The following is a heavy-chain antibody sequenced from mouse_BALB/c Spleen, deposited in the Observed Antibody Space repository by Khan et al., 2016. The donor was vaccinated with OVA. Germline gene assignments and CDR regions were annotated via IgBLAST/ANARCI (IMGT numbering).Heavy chain of an antibody. CDR1: GFSLTNYG. D-gene: IGHD2-10*01. CDR3: ARQPYYHYNIMDY. Sequence: QVQLKESGPGLVAPSQSLSITCTISGFSLTNYGVHWIRQPPGKGLEWLVVMWSDGSTTYNSALKSRLTISKYNSKSQVFLKMNSLQTDDTAMYFCARQPYYHYNIMDYWGQGTSVTVSS. J-gene: IGHJ4*01. CDR2: MWSDGST. V-gene: IGHV2-6-1*01.